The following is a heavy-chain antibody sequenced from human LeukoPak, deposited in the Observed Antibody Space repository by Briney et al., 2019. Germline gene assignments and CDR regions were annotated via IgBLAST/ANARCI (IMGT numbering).Heavy chain of an antibody. Sequence: ASVKVSCKASGYTFTSYYMHWVRQAPGQGLEWMGIINPSGGSTSYAQKFQGRVTMTRNTSISTAYMELSSLRSEDTAVYYCARVPTTMGGFDYWGQGTLVTVSS. CDR1: GYTFTSYY. CDR3: ARVPTTMGGFDY. J-gene: IGHJ4*02. CDR2: INPSGGST. D-gene: IGHD3-10*01. V-gene: IGHV1-46*01.